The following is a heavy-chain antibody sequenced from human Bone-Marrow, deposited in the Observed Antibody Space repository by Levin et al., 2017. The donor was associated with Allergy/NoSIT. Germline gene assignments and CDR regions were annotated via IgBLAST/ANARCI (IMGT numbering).Heavy chain of an antibody. CDR1: GFTFSRCA. V-gene: IGHV3-23*01. D-gene: IGHD5-12*01. Sequence: GASVKVSCAASGFTFSRCAMSWVRQAPGKGLEWVSGVSSSGTTTYYADSVKGRFTVSRDNSKNTLYLQMNGLRAEDTAVYYCAKDHYAVPTIDWLDPWGQGTLVTVSS. J-gene: IGHJ5*02. CDR2: VSSSGTTT. CDR3: AKDHYAVPTIDWLDP.